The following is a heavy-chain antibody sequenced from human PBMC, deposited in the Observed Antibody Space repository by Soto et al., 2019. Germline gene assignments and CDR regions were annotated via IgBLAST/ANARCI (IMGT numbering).Heavy chain of an antibody. CDR3: ASPPRGCSGGSCYFVY. J-gene: IGHJ4*02. D-gene: IGHD2-15*01. Sequence: GGSLRLSCAASGFTFSSYWMSWVRQAPGKGLEWVANIKQDGSEKYYVDSVKGGFTISRDNAKNSLYLQMNSLRAEDTAVYYCASPPRGCSGGSCYFVYWGQGTLVTVSS. CDR2: IKQDGSEK. V-gene: IGHV3-7*01. CDR1: GFTFSSYW.